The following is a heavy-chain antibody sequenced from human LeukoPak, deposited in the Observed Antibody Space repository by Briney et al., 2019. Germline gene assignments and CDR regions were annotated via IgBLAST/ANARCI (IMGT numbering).Heavy chain of an antibody. Sequence: GGSLRLSCAASGFTFSDYCMSWIRQAPGKGLEWVSYINGSGTTTSYADSVKGRFTISRDNAKNSLFLQMNNLRAEDTAVYYCARDLHIIVVPYYFGSWGQGTLVTVSS. CDR1: GFTFSDYC. CDR2: INGSGTTT. CDR3: ARDLHIIVVPYYFGS. D-gene: IGHD2-21*01. V-gene: IGHV3-11*01. J-gene: IGHJ4*02.